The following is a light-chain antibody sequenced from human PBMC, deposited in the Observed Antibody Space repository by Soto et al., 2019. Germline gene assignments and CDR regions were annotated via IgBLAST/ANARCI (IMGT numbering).Light chain of an antibody. Sequence: QSVLTQPPSASGSPGQSVTISCAGTSSDVGGYDYVSWHQQHPGKAPKLVIYEVTKRPSGVPDRFSGSKSGNTASLTVSGLQAEDEADYYCSSYAGSQRVFGGGTKLTVL. J-gene: IGLJ3*02. V-gene: IGLV2-8*01. CDR3: SSYAGSQRV. CDR2: EVT. CDR1: SSDVGGYDY.